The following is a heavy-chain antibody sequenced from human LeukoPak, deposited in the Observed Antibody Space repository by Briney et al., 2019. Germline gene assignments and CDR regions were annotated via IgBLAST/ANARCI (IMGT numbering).Heavy chain of an antibody. CDR2: INHSGST. CDR1: GGSFSGYY. D-gene: IGHD3-22*01. V-gene: IGHV4-34*01. Sequence: PSETLSLTCAVYGGSFSGYYWSWIRQPPGKGLEWIGEINHSGSTNYNPSLKSRVTISVDKSKNQFSLKLSSVTAADTAVYYCASLYYYDSSGYYRRGGNWGQGTLVTVSS. J-gene: IGHJ4*02. CDR3: ASLYYYDSSGYYRRGGN.